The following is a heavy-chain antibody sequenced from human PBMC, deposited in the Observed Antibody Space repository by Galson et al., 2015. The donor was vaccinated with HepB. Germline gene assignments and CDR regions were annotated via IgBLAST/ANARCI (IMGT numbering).Heavy chain of an antibody. D-gene: IGHD3-10*01. J-gene: IGHJ6*03. CDR2: VSYDGKNQ. Sequence: SLRLSCAASGFSFSSYVIHWVRQAPGKGLEGVAVVSYDGKNQYYAESVEGRFTISRDNSNNMVYLQMNSLRPEDTAVYYCAKGGNGTTVRGVVTWLMYYFYMDVWGKAPPLTVSS. CDR3: AKGGNGTTVRGVVTWLMYYFYMDV. V-gene: IGHV3-30*18. CDR1: GFSFSSYV.